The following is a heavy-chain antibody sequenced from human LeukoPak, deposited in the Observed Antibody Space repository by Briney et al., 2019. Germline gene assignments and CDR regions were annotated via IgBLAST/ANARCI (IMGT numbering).Heavy chain of an antibody. Sequence: GSPRLSCTASGFTFGDYLMSWFRQAPGKGLEWIGFISGGTTEYAASVKGRFTISRDDSTSIAYLQMNSLTTEDTAVYYCSRGSGWLSVYWGQGTLVTVSS. CDR3: SRGSGWLSVY. CDR1: GFTFGDYL. J-gene: IGHJ4*02. CDR2: ISGGTT. D-gene: IGHD6-19*01. V-gene: IGHV3-49*03.